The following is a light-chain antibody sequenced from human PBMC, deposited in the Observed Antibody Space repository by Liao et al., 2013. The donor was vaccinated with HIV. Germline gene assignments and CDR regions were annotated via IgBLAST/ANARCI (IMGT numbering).Light chain of an antibody. CDR1: GLGDNY. Sequence: SYELTQPPSVSVSPGQTASITCSGDGLGDNYVSWYQQKPGQSPVLVIYQDTNRPSGIPARFSGSNSGNTATLTISETQALDEADYYCQASDSTTDAVFGGGTRLTVV. CDR2: QDT. CDR3: QASDSTTDAV. V-gene: IGLV3-1*01. J-gene: IGLJ2*01.